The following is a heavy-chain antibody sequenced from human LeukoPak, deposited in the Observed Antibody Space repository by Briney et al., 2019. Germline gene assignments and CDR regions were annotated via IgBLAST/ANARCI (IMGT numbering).Heavy chain of an antibody. D-gene: IGHD2-2*01. CDR2: ISGSGGST. Sequence: GGSLRLACAASGFTFSSYAMSWVRQAPGEGLEWVSAISGSGGSTYYAGSVKGRLTISRDNSKNALYLQMNSLRAEDTAVYYCAKGRRTPGDIVVVPAAMPLDYWGQGTLVTVSS. J-gene: IGHJ4*02. V-gene: IGHV3-23*01. CDR3: AKGRRTPGDIVVVPAAMPLDY. CDR1: GFTFSSYA.